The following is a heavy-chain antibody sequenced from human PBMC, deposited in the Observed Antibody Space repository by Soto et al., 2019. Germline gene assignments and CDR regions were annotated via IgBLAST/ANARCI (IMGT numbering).Heavy chain of an antibody. J-gene: IGHJ4*02. CDR2: IYYSGST. Sequence: QVQLQESGPGLVKPSETLSLTCTVSGGSISSYYWSWIRQPPGKGLEWIGYIYYSGSTNYNPSLKSRITLLVDPSKDPFSPEPSSVAAAGTGVYYWAISDGRQWGQGTLVTVSS. V-gene: IGHV4-59*01. CDR1: GGSISSYY. CDR3: AISDGRQ.